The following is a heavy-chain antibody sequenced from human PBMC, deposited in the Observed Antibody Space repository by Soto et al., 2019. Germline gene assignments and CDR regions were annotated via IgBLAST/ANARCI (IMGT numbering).Heavy chain of an antibody. CDR3: ARVSDYCGSGSYYKILGP. V-gene: IGHV1-2*02. CDR1: GYTFTGYY. D-gene: IGHD3-10*01. Sequence: QVQLVQSGAEVKKPGASVKVSCKASGYTFTGYYMHWVRQAPGQGLEWMGWINPNSGGTNYAQKFQGRVTMTRDTSISTAYMELRRLGSDDTAVYSGARVSDYCGSGSYYKILGPGGQGPLDSVSS. CDR2: INPNSGGT. J-gene: IGHJ5*02.